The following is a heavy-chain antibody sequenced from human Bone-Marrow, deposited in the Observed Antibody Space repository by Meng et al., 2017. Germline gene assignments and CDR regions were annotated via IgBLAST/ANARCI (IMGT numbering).Heavy chain of an antibody. J-gene: IGHJ6*02. CDR2: ISSSSSYI. Sequence: GGSLRLSCAASGFTFSSYSMNWVRQAPGKGLEWVSSISSSSSYIYYADSVKGRVTISRDNAKNSLYLQMNSLRAEDTAVYYCARKSDYDFWSGYYYYYYGMYFWGQGTTVTVSS. D-gene: IGHD3-3*01. V-gene: IGHV3-21*01. CDR1: GFTFSSYS. CDR3: ARKSDYDFWSGYYYYYYGMYF.